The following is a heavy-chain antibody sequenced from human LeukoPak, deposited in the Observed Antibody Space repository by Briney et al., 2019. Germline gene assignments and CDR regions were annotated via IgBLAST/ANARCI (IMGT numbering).Heavy chain of an antibody. Sequence: GGSLRLSCAASGFTFSSYWMSWVRQAPGKGLEWVANIKQDGSGKYYVDSVKGRFTISRDNAKNSLYLQMNSLRAEDTAVYYCARAYGYSYGTLDYWGQGTLVTVSS. D-gene: IGHD5-18*01. V-gene: IGHV3-7*01. CDR1: GFTFSSYW. CDR2: IKQDGSGK. CDR3: ARAYGYSYGTLDY. J-gene: IGHJ4*02.